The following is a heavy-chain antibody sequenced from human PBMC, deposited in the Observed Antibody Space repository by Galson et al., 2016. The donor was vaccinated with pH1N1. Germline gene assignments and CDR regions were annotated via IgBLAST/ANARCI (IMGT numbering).Heavy chain of an antibody. CDR2: TYYRSKWYN. CDR1: GDSVSSNSAA. D-gene: IGHD6-13*01. J-gene: IGHJ4*02. Sequence: CAISGDSVSSNSAAWNWIRQSPSRGLEWLGRTYYRSKWYNDYAVSVKSRITINPDTSKNQFSLQLNPVTPEDTAVFYCSRDGIAGAGIRRDQYHFDYWGQGTLGNVSS. CDR3: SRDGIAGAGIRRDQYHFDY. V-gene: IGHV6-1*01.